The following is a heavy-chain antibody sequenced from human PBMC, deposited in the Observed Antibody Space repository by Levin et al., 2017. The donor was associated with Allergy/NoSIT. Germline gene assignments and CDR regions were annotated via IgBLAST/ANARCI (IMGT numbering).Heavy chain of an antibody. CDR1: GFTFSNYA. Sequence: GESLKISCAASGFTFSNYAMTWVRQTPGKGLEWVSIIRDSGTTTYYADSVKGRFTISRDNSKNTLYLQMNSLRAEDTAVYYCAKVYCGVDCSPLLLPYYSYGMDVWGQGTTVTVSS. J-gene: IGHJ6*02. CDR2: IRDSGTTT. D-gene: IGHD2-21*02. V-gene: IGHV3-23*01. CDR3: AKVYCGVDCSPLLLPYYSYGMDV.